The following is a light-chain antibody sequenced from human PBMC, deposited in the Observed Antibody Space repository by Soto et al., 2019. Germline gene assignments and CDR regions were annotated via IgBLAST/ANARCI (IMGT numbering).Light chain of an antibody. V-gene: IGKV3-15*01. CDR1: QSVSSSY. J-gene: IGKJ1*01. Sequence: EVVMTQSPATLSVSPGERATLSCRASQSVSSSYLAWYQQKPGQAPRLLIYGASTRATGIPARFSGSGSGTEFTLTISSLQSEDFAVYYCQQYNNWPTWTFGQGTKVDIK. CDR2: GAS. CDR3: QQYNNWPTWT.